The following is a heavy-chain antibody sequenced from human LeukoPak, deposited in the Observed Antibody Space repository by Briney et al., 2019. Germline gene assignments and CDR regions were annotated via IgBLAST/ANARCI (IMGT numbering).Heavy chain of an antibody. Sequence: PSETLSLTCTVSGGSISSGGYYWSWIRQHPGKGLEWIGYIYYRGSTYYNPSLKSRVTISVDTSKNQFSLKLSFVTAADTAVYYCASVYSGYFYYMDVWGKGTTVTVSS. J-gene: IGHJ6*03. CDR1: GGSISSGGYY. CDR3: ASVYSGYFYYMDV. CDR2: IYYRGST. D-gene: IGHD1-26*01. V-gene: IGHV4-31*03.